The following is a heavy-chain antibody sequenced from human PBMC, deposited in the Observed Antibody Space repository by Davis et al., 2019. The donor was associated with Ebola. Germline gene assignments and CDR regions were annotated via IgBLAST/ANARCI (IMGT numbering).Heavy chain of an antibody. J-gene: IGHJ4*02. Sequence: PSETLSLTCTVSGGSISSHYWSWVRQPPGKGLEWIAYIYSSGSTKYNPSLKSRLTISADASKNQFSLKLTSVTAADTAIYYCARGFQGGYFDFWSWGQGTLVTVSS. CDR2: IYSSGST. CDR3: ARGFQGGYFDFWS. D-gene: IGHD3-3*01. V-gene: IGHV4-4*08. CDR1: GGSISSHY.